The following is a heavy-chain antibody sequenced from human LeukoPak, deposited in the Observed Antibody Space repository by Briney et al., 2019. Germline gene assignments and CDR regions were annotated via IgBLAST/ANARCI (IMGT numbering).Heavy chain of an antibody. CDR3: ARDAYSSGWNPSTYYYYYMDV. Sequence: QPGGSLRLSCAASGFTFSSYSMNWVRQAPGKGLEWVSYISSSSSTIYYADSVKGRFTISRDNAKNSLYLQMNSLRAEDTAVYYCARDAYSSGWNPSTYYYYYMDVWGKGTTVTVSS. CDR2: ISSSSSTI. D-gene: IGHD6-19*01. CDR1: GFTFSSYS. J-gene: IGHJ6*03. V-gene: IGHV3-48*04.